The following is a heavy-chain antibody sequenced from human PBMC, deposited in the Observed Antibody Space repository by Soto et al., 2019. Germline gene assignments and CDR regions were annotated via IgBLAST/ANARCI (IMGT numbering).Heavy chain of an antibody. D-gene: IGHD6-13*01. CDR1: GYTFTSYG. CDR2: ISAYNGNT. CDR3: ARDPGRSWYSISYYYGMDV. Sequence: QVQLVQSGAEVKKPGASVKVSCKASGYTFTSYGISWVRQAPGQGLEWMGWISAYNGNTNYAQKLQGSVTMTTDTXXSXAXXERSSLRSDDTAVYYCARDPGRSWYSISYYYGMDVWGQGTTVTVSS. J-gene: IGHJ6*02. V-gene: IGHV1-18*01.